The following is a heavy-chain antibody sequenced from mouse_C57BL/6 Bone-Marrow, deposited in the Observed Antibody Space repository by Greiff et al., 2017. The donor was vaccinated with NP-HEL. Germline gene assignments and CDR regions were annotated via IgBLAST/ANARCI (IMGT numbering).Heavy chain of an antibody. CDR1: GYTFTSSW. CDR3: AIRQNRIPYSAMDY. Sequence: QVQLQQSGAELVKPGASVKVSCKASGYTFTSSWMHWVKQRPGQGLEWIGRVHPSDSDTNYNQKFKGKATLTADKSSITAYMQLSRRRSEDSAVYYCAIRQNRIPYSAMDYWGQGTSVTVSS. CDR2: VHPSDSDT. V-gene: IGHV1-74*01. J-gene: IGHJ4*01. D-gene: IGHD3-2*02.